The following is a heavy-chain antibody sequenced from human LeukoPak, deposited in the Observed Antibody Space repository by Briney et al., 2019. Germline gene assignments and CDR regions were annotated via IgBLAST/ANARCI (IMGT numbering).Heavy chain of an antibody. CDR1: GGSISSGSYY. CDR3: ARSPVDYDSSGYYSGHFDY. V-gene: IGHV4-61*02. J-gene: IGHJ4*02. D-gene: IGHD3-22*01. CDR2: IYTSGST. Sequence: PSETLSLTCTVSGGSISSGSYYWSWIRQPAGKGLEWIGRIYTSGSTNYNPSLKSRVTISVDTSKNQFSLKLSSVTAADTAVYYCARSPVDYDSSGYYSGHFDYWGQGTLVTVSS.